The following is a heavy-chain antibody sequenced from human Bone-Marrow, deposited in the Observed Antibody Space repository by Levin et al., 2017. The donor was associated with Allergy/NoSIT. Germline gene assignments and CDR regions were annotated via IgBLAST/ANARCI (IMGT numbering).Heavy chain of an antibody. CDR3: ARSGHCSGGSCYYGYYDGMDV. Sequence: SQTLSLTCTVSGYSISSGYYWGWIRQPPGKGLEWIGSIYHSGSTYYNPSLKSRVTISVDTSKNQFSLKLSSVTAADTAVYYCARSGHCSGGSCYYGYYDGMDVWGQGTTVTVSS. D-gene: IGHD2-15*01. J-gene: IGHJ6*02. V-gene: IGHV4-38-2*02. CDR2: IYHSGST. CDR1: GYSISSGYY.